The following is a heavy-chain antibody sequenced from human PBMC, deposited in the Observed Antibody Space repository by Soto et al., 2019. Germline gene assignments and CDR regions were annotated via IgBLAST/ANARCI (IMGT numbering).Heavy chain of an antibody. Sequence: EVQLLESGGDLVQPGGSLRLSCAASGFAFATYAMTWVRQSPGKGLEWVSFITNSGDSTYFADSVKGRFTISRDDSKNTLYLQMSGVSAEDTAVYYCARGGPRDGYRDLDYWGPGTQVTVSS. V-gene: IGHV3-23*01. CDR2: ITNSGDST. CDR3: ARGGPRDGYRDLDY. D-gene: IGHD5-18*01. J-gene: IGHJ4*02. CDR1: GFAFATYA.